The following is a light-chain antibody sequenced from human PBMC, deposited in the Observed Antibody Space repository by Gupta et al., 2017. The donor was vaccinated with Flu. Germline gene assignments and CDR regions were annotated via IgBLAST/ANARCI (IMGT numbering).Light chain of an antibody. V-gene: IGKV3-15*01. CDR1: RSVRSN. J-gene: IGKJ1*01. Sequence: VMTQSTATPPVSPGARATLHCRACRSVRSNLAWYQQKPGQAPTRLIYGASTRAAGISARFSGSGSETEFSLTISSLQSEDSAVYYCQQDNNWPRAFGQGTKVEIK. CDR3: QQDNNWPRA. CDR2: GAS.